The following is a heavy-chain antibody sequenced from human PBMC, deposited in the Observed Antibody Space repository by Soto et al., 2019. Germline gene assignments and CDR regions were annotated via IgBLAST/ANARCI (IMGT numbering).Heavy chain of an antibody. D-gene: IGHD2-2*01. CDR3: ARVPAAKGGFLYYGMDV. CDR2: INPNSGGT. CDR1: GYTFTGYY. V-gene: IGHV1-2*02. J-gene: IGHJ6*02. Sequence: ASVNVSCKASGYTFTGYYMHWVRQAPGQGLEWMGWINPNSGGTNYAQKFQGRVTMTRDTSISTAYMELSRLRSDDTAVYYCARVPAAKGGFLYYGMDVWGQGTTVTVSS.